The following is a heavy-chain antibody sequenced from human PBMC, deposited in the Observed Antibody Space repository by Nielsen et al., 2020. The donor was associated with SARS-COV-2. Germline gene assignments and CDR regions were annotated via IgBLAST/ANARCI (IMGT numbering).Heavy chain of an antibody. J-gene: IGHJ4*02. D-gene: IGHD6-19*01. Sequence: SVKVSCKASGGTFSSYAISWVRQAPGQGLEWMGRIIPILGIANYAQKFQGRVTITADKSTSTAYMELSSLTSEDTAVYYCATGLSGWDKWENWGQGTLVTVSS. CDR3: ATGLSGWDKWEN. V-gene: IGHV1-69*04. CDR1: GGTFSSYA. CDR2: IIPILGIA.